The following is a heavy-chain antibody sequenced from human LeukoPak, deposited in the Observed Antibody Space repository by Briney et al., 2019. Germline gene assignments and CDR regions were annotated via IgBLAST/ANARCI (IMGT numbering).Heavy chain of an antibody. J-gene: IGHJ4*02. CDR1: GYTFTSYY. D-gene: IGHD2-2*01. V-gene: IGHV1-46*01. CDR3: ASSAKETYCSSTSCPFDY. CDR2: INPSGGST. Sequence: GASVKVSCKASGYTFTSYYMHWVRQAPGQGLEWMGIINPSGGSTSYAQKFRGRVTMTRDTSTSTVYMELSSLRSEDTAVYYCASSAKETYCSSTSCPFDYWGQGTLVTVSS.